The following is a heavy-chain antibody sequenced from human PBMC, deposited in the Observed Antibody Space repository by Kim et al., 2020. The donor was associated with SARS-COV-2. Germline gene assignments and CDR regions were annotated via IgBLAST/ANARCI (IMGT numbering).Heavy chain of an antibody. D-gene: IGHD1-26*01. CDR3: TKYSGRNPFDY. CDR1: GYTFTSYF. CDR2: INTSEGIT. Sequence: ASVKVSCKASGYTFTSYFMHWVRQAPGQGLEWMGIINTSEGITNYAQKFQGRVTMTRDTSTSTVYMELSSLRSEDTAVYYCTKYSGRNPFDYWGQGTLVT. J-gene: IGHJ4*02. V-gene: IGHV1-46*01.